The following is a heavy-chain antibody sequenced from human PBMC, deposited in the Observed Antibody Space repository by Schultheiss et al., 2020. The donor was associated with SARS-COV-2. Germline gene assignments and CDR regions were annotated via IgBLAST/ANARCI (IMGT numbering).Heavy chain of an antibody. J-gene: IGHJ5*02. CDR2: ISSSSSTI. CDR1: GFTFSSYG. CDR3: ARDPLVHHRQDCSGGSCYHSNWFDP. Sequence: GESLKISCAASGFTFSSYGMHWVRQAPGKGLEWVSYISSSSSTIYYADSVKGRFTISRDNAKNSLYLQMNSLRDEDTAVYYCARDPLVHHRQDCSGGSCYHSNWFDPWGQGTLVTVSS. D-gene: IGHD2-15*01. V-gene: IGHV3-48*02.